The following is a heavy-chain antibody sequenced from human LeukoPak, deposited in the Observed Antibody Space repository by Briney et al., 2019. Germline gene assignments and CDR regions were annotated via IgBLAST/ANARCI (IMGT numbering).Heavy chain of an antibody. Sequence: GGSLRLSCAASGFTFSAYEMNWVRQSPGKGLGWVAYFAGSDTTKYYADSVRGRFTISRDNAKNSLYLQMNSLRAEDTALYYCTTLGYHHDYWGQGTLVTVSS. J-gene: IGHJ4*02. V-gene: IGHV3-48*03. CDR2: FAGSDTTK. CDR3: TTLGYHHDY. D-gene: IGHD3-22*01. CDR1: GFTFSAYE.